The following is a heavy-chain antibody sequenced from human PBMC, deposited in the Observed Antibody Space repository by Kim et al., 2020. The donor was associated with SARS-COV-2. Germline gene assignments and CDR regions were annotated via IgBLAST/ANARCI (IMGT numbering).Heavy chain of an antibody. CDR1: GFTFSRYW. Sequence: GGSLRLSCVSSGFTFSRYWMSWVRQAPGKGLEWVANIKEDGSETKYVDSVKGGFTISRDNAKNSVYLQMDSLRVEDTALYNCVRDDWGQRATDGFGHCGQGTLVPVSS. D-gene: IGHD7-27*01. J-gene: IGHJ4*02. CDR2: IKEDGSET. CDR3: VRDDWGQRATDGFGH. V-gene: IGHV3-7*01.